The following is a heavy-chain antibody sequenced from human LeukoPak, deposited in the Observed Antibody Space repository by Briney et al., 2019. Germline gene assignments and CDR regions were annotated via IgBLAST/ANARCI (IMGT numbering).Heavy chain of an antibody. CDR1: EFTLSDHY. D-gene: IGHD6-6*01. V-gene: IGHV3-11*04. CDR2: ISGSGSTI. Sequence: GGSLRLSCADSEFTLSDHYLSWIRQAPGKGLEWVSYISGSGSTIYYGDSVKGRFTISRDNAKKSVYLQMNSLRAEDTAVYYCARGGRRLLFLESWGLGTLVTVSS. J-gene: IGHJ4*02. CDR3: ARGGRRLLFLES.